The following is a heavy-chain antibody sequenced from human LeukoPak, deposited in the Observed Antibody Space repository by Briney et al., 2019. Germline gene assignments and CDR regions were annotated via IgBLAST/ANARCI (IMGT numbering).Heavy chain of an antibody. V-gene: IGHV3-21*01. CDR1: GFTFSSYS. CDR3: ARDFEIYLKPIPLKGWFDP. CDR2: ISSSGSYI. D-gene: IGHD2-2*02. J-gene: IGHJ5*02. Sequence: PGGSLRLSCAASGFTFSSYSMNWVRQAPGKGLEWVSSISSSGSYIYYADSVKGRFTISRDNAKNSLYLQMNSLRAEDTAVYYCARDFEIYLKPIPLKGWFDPWGQGTLVTVSS.